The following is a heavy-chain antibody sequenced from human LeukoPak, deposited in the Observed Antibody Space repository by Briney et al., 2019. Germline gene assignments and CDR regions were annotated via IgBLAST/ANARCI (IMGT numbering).Heavy chain of an antibody. CDR2: INHRGST. V-gene: IGHV4-34*01. Sequence: SETLSLTCGLYGGSFSGYYWSWIRQPPGKGLEWIGEINHRGSTNYNPSLKGRVIISVDTSKSQFSLRLTSVTAADTAVYYCARGTVVAAISWFDPWGQGTLVTVSS. D-gene: IGHD2-15*01. CDR1: GGSFSGYY. CDR3: ARGTVVAAISWFDP. J-gene: IGHJ5*02.